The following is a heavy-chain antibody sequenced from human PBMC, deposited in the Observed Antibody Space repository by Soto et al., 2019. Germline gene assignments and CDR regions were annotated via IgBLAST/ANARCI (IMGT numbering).Heavy chain of an antibody. CDR2: ISGSGDST. Sequence: GGSLRLSCAASGFTFSSYAMRWVRQAPGKGLEWVSAISGSGDSTYYADSVKGRFTTSRDNSKNTLYLQMNSLRAEDTAVYYCARRGSGSYYDYWGQGNLVTVS. CDR1: GFTFSSYA. V-gene: IGHV3-23*01. CDR3: ARRGSGSYYDY. D-gene: IGHD1-26*01. J-gene: IGHJ4*02.